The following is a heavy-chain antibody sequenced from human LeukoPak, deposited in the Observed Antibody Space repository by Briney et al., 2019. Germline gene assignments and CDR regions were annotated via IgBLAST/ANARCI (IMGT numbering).Heavy chain of an antibody. V-gene: IGHV4-59*04. CDR3: ARHIVRPTMLIEY. Sequence: SETLSLTCAVSGGSVSNYYWNWIRQPPGNGLEWIGNIYYTGSTHYNPSLKSRLIMSVDTSKNQFSLTLSSVTAADTAVYYCARHIVRPTMLIEYWGQGILVTVSS. CDR2: IYYTGST. CDR1: GGSVSNYY. D-gene: IGHD2-21*01. J-gene: IGHJ4*02.